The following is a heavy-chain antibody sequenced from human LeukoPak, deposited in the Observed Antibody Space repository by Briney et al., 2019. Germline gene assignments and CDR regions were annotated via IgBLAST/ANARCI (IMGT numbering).Heavy chain of an antibody. Sequence: ASVKVSCKASGYTFASYDINWVRQATGQGLEWMGWMNPNSGNTGYAQKFQGRVTMTRNTSISTAYMELSSLRSEDTAVYYCARVYSYGSGSYWNYWGQGTLVTVSS. V-gene: IGHV1-8*01. CDR3: ARVYSYGSGSYWNY. D-gene: IGHD3-10*01. CDR2: MNPNSGNT. CDR1: GYTFASYD. J-gene: IGHJ4*02.